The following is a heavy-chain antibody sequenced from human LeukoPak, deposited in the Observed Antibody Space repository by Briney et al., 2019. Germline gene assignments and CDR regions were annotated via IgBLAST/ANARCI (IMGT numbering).Heavy chain of an antibody. V-gene: IGHV4-59*01. D-gene: IGHD5-18*01. Sequence: KPSETLSLTCTVSGGSISNYYWSWIRQPPGKGLEWIGYIYYSGSTNYNPSLKSRVTISVDTSKNQFSLKLTSVTAADTAVYYCARGGIQPIDYWGQGTLVTVSS. CDR2: IYYSGST. CDR1: GGSISNYY. J-gene: IGHJ4*02. CDR3: ARGGIQPIDY.